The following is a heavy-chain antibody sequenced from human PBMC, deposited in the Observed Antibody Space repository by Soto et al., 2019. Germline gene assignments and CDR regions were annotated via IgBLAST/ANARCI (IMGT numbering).Heavy chain of an antibody. CDR3: ARDGDGYAA. CDR1: GFTFSRNW. V-gene: IGHV3-7*01. Sequence: EVQLVESGGGLVQPGGSLTLSCAASGFTFSRNWMRWVRQAPGKGLEWVANIKEDGSAKYYADAVKGRFTLSRDNVDNSLYLQMKSLRVEDTAVYYCARDGDGYAAWGQGTLVTVSS. J-gene: IGHJ5*02. D-gene: IGHD1-1*01. CDR2: IKEDGSAK.